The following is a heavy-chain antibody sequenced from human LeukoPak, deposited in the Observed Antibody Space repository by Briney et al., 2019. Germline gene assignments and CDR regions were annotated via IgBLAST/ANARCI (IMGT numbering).Heavy chain of an antibody. CDR1: GFNFNNFS. J-gene: IGHJ4*02. Sequence: PGGSLSLSCSASGFNFNNFSMNWLPQAPGNGLVWVLGRSDGSGNINNEAPVKGRFTMSRDNSKNTLFLQMNSLRGDDTAIYYCAKRMQDAYNSPFDFWGQGTLVTVSS. CDR3: AKRMQDAYNSPFDF. CDR2: RSDGSGNI. V-gene: IGHV3-23*01. D-gene: IGHD5-24*01.